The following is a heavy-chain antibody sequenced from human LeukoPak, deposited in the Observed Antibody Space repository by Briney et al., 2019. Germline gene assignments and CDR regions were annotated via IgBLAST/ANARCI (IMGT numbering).Heavy chain of an antibody. V-gene: IGHV3-33*01. CDR3: ARVWGIAAAGKYYFDY. D-gene: IGHD6-13*01. Sequence: GGSLRLSCAASGFTFSSYGMHWVRQAPGKGLEWVAVIWYDGSNKYYADSVKGRFTISRDNAKNSLYLQMNSLRAEDTAVYYCARVWGIAAAGKYYFDYWGQGTLVTVSS. CDR1: GFTFSSYG. J-gene: IGHJ4*02. CDR2: IWYDGSNK.